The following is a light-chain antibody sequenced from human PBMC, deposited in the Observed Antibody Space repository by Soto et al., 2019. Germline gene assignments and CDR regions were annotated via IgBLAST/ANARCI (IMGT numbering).Light chain of an antibody. Sequence: DIHMTQSSSSLSASVGDRVTITCRASQSVSNFLNWYQHKPGKAPKLLIYTASSLQFGVPSRFSGSGSGTEFTLTISSLQPEDFATYYCLQSYSNPTFGQGTKLDIK. J-gene: IGKJ2*01. V-gene: IGKV1-39*01. CDR2: TAS. CDR1: QSVSNF. CDR3: LQSYSNPT.